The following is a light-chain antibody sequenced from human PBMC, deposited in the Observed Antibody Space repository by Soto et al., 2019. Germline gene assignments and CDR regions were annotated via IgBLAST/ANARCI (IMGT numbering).Light chain of an antibody. CDR1: QSLTHNY. J-gene: IGKJ1*01. V-gene: IGKV3-20*01. CDR3: QQYGSSGT. CDR2: AAS. Sequence: EIVLTQSPGTLSLSPGERATLSCRASQSLTHNYLAWYQQKPGQAPRLLIYAASTRATGIPERFSGSGSGTDFTLTISRLEPEDFAVYYCQQYGSSGTFGQGTKVDIK.